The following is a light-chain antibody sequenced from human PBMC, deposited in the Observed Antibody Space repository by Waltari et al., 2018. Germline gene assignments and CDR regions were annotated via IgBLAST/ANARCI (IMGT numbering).Light chain of an antibody. CDR2: GAS. Sequence: EIVMTQSPATLSVSPGERATLSCRARQSVSSNLAWYQQKPAQAPRLLIYGASTRATGIPARFSGSGSGPAFTLTISSMQSEDFAVYYCQQYNNWPPWTFGQGTKVEIK. CDR1: QSVSSN. J-gene: IGKJ1*01. V-gene: IGKV3-15*01. CDR3: QQYNNWPPWT.